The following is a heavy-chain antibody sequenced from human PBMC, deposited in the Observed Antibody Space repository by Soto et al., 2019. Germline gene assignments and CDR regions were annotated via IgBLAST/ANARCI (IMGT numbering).Heavy chain of an antibody. CDR3: ARAGITIFGVVPQYYYYYMDV. CDR2: MHYTGFS. D-gene: IGHD3-3*01. Sequence: PSETLSLTCSFSGDSVTSHYLTWIRQSPEKGLEWIGYMHYTGFSHYNPSLKSRLTISVDRSKNQFTLQLTSVTVEDTAVYYCARAGITIFGVVPQYYYYYMDVWGKGTTVTVSS. V-gene: IGHV4-59*02. CDR1: GDSVTSHY. J-gene: IGHJ6*03.